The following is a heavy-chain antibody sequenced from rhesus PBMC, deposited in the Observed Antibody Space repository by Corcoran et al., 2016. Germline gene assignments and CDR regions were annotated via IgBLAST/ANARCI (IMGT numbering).Heavy chain of an antibody. CDR3: AGGGVAAPGRFDY. V-gene: IGHV4-73*01. Sequence: QVKLQQWGDGLVKPSETLSLTCAVYGGSIRGDHYWSWIRLPPGRGLEWVGAISGNSASPNTNPSLKNLVTISKDTSKNQFSLKLNSGTAADPAVYYCAGGGVAAPGRFDYWGQGVLVTVSS. CDR2: ISGNSASP. CDR1: GGSIRGDHY. D-gene: IGHD2-33*01. J-gene: IGHJ4*01.